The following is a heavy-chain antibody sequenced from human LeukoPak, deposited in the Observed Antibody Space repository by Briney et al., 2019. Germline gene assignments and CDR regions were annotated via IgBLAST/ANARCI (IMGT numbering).Heavy chain of an antibody. D-gene: IGHD3-10*01. J-gene: IGHJ5*02. CDR2: VSGSGGST. CDR3: ARYGSGKANWFDP. Sequence: PSETLSLTCTVSGASISSGDYYWGWIRQPPGKGLEWVSAVSGSGGSTYYADSVKGRFTISRDNSKSTLYLQMNSLRAEDTAVYYCARYGSGKANWFDPWGQGTLVTVSS. V-gene: IGHV3-23*01. CDR1: GASISSGDYY.